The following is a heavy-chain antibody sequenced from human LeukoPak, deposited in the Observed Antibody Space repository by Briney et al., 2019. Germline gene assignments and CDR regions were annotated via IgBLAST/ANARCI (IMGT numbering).Heavy chain of an antibody. D-gene: IGHD3-22*01. CDR2: IKQDGSEK. CDR1: GFTFSSYW. V-gene: IGHV3-7*01. CDR3: AREDYYDSSGPFY. Sequence: PGGSLRLSCAASGFTFSSYWMSWVRQAPGKGLEWVANIKQDGSEKYYVDSVKGRFTISRDNAKNSLYLQMNSLRAVDTAVYYCAREDYYDSSGPFYWGQETLVTVSS. J-gene: IGHJ4*02.